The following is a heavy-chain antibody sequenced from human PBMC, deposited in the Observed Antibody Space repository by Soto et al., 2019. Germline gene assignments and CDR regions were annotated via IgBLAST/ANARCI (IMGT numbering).Heavy chain of an antibody. J-gene: IGHJ4*02. CDR2: INPSGGST. CDR3: AILHAAATFDY. V-gene: IGHV1-46*03. Sequence: ASVKVSCKASGYTFTSYYMHWVRQAPGRGLEWMGIINPSGGSTSYAQKFQGRVTMTRDTSTNTVYMELSSLRSEDTAVYYCAILHAAATFDYWGQGTLVTVSS. CDR1: GYTFTSYY. D-gene: IGHD2-15*01.